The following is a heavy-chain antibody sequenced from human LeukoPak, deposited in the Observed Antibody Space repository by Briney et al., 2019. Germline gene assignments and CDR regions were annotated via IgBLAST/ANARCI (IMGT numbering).Heavy chain of an antibody. Sequence: GGSLRLSCVASGFTFRSYGMHWVRQAPGKGLERVAFIRYDGNSEYYADSVKGRFTITRDNSKNTLYLQMNSLKAEDTAVYYCSSSGYDRDYYYYYMDVWGKGTTVTVSS. J-gene: IGHJ6*03. CDR3: SSSGYDRDYYYYYMDV. V-gene: IGHV3-30*02. CDR1: GFTFRSYG. D-gene: IGHD5-12*01. CDR2: IRYDGNSE.